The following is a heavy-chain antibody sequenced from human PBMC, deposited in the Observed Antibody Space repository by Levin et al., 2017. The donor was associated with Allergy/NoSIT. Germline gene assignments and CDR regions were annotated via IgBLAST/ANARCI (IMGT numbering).Heavy chain of an antibody. CDR3: ARDPRRIMSTFGGVIDPPYFDY. Sequence: AGGSLRLSCAASGFTFSSYSMNWVRQAPGKGLEWVSYISSSSSTIYYADSVKGRFTISRDNAKNSLYLQMNSLRDEDTAVYYCARDPRRIMSTFGGVIDPPYFDYWGQGTLVTVSS. J-gene: IGHJ4*02. CDR2: ISSSSSTI. D-gene: IGHD3-16*02. CDR1: GFTFSSYS. V-gene: IGHV3-48*02.